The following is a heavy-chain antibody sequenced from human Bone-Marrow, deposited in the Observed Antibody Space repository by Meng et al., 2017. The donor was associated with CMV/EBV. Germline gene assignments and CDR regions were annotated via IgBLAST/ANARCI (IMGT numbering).Heavy chain of an antibody. CDR2: IIPILGIA. D-gene: IGHD3-22*01. Sequence: SVKVSCKASGGTFSSYAISWVRQAPGQGLEWMGGIIPILGIANYAQKFQGRVTITADKSTSTAYMELSSLRSEDTAVYYCARDGDGDDYYDSSGYVMGDWGQGTLVTASS. CDR3: ARDGDGDDYYDSSGYVMGD. J-gene: IGHJ4*02. CDR1: GGTFSSYA. V-gene: IGHV1-69*10.